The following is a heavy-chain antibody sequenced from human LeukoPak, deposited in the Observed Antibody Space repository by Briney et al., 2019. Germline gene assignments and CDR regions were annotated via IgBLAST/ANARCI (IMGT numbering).Heavy chain of an antibody. D-gene: IGHD3-22*01. Sequence: SETLSLTCAVSGYSISSGYYWGWIRQPPGKGLEWIGSIYHSGSTYYNPSLKSRVTISVGTSKNQFSLKLSSVTAADTAVYYCARVRENYDSSGSPYNWFDPWGQGTLVTVSS. CDR1: GYSISSGYY. V-gene: IGHV4-38-2*01. CDR3: ARVRENYDSSGSPYNWFDP. J-gene: IGHJ5*02. CDR2: IYHSGST.